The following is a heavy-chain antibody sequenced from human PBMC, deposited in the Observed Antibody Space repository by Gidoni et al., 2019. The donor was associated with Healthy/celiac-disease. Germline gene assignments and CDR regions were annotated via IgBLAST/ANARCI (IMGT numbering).Heavy chain of an antibody. CDR1: GGSISSGCYY. CDR3: ASRDGYNFDAFDI. J-gene: IGHJ3*02. CDR2: IYYSGSS. Sequence: QVQLQESGPGLVKPSQTLSLTCTVSGGSISSGCYYWRWIRQHPGKGLEWIGYIYYSGSSDYNPSLKSRVTIAVDTSKNQFSLKLSSVTAADTAVYYCASRDGYNFDAFDIWGQGTMVTVSS. V-gene: IGHV4-31*03. D-gene: IGHD5-12*01.